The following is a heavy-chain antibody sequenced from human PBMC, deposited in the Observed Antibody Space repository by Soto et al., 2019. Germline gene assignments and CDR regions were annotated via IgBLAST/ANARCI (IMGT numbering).Heavy chain of an antibody. V-gene: IGHV4-59*01. J-gene: IGHJ6*03. CDR3: ARNNRYYDFGYYYYYMDV. CDR1: GGSISSYY. CDR2: IYYSGST. Sequence: KSSETLSLTCTVSGGSISSYYWSWIRQPPGKGLEWIGYIYYSGSTNYNPSLKSRVTISVDTSKNQFSLKLSSVTAADTAVYYCARNNRYYDFGYYYYYMDVWGKGTTVTVSS. D-gene: IGHD3-3*01.